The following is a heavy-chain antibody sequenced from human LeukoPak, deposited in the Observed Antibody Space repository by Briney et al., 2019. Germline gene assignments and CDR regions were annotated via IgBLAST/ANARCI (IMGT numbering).Heavy chain of an antibody. CDR1: GFTFSSFA. CDR3: AKPYYYGSRSYMDY. V-gene: IGHV3-30-3*02. D-gene: IGHD3-10*01. J-gene: IGHJ4*02. CDR2: MSNDGGNQ. Sequence: GRSLRLSCAASGFTFSSFAMHWVRQAPGKGLEWVAVMSNDGGNQFYADSVKGRFTISRDNSKNMLYLQMNSLRAEDTAVYYCAKPYYYGSRSYMDYWGQGTLVTVSS.